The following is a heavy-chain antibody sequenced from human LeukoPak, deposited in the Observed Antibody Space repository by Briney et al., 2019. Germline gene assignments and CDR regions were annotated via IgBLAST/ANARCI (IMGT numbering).Heavy chain of an antibody. D-gene: IGHD6-19*01. J-gene: IGHJ4*02. CDR1: GGSINSYY. V-gene: IGHV4-59*01. Sequence: SETLSLTCSVSGGSINSYYWSWIRQPPGKGLEWIGYIYYGGTTNYNPSPKSRLTISLDTSRNELSLKLTSVTAADTAVYYCGRDRYSSGWYPGLDYWGQGILVTVSS. CDR2: IYYGGTT. CDR3: GRDRYSSGWYPGLDY.